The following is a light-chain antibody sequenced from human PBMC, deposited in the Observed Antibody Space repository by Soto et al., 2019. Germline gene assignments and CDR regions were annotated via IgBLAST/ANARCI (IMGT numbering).Light chain of an antibody. V-gene: IGLV2-14*01. CDR1: SSDVGGYNY. Sequence: QSALTQPASVSGSPGQSITISCTGTSSDVGGYNYVSWYQQHPGKAPKLMIYDVSNRPSGVSNRFSGSKSGNTASLTISWLQAEDEADYYCSSYTSSSTDVVGTGTKVTVL. CDR2: DVS. CDR3: SSYTSSSTDV. J-gene: IGLJ1*01.